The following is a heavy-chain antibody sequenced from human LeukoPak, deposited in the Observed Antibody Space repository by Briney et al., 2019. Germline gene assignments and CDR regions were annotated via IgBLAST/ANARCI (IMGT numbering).Heavy chain of an antibody. V-gene: IGHV3-30*18. Sequence: GGSLRLSCAASGFTFSSYGMHWVRQAPGKGLEWVAVISYDGSNKYYAGSVKGRFTISRDNSKNTLYLQMNSLRAEDTAVYYCAKGNPDIVVVPAAVHQNWFDPWGQGTLVTVSS. CDR3: AKGNPDIVVVPAAVHQNWFDP. J-gene: IGHJ5*02. CDR1: GFTFSSYG. CDR2: ISYDGSNK. D-gene: IGHD2-2*01.